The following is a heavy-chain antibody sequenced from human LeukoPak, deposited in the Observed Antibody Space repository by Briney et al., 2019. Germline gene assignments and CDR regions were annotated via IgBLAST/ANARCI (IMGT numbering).Heavy chain of an antibody. CDR1: GFTFSSYS. CDR2: ASSSSSHI. Sequence: GSLRLSCAASGFTFSSYSMNWVRQAPGKGLEWVSCASSSSSHIYYADSVKGRFTISRDNAKNSLYLQMNSLRAEDTAVYYCARDDSSDYYLRQRGFDYWGQGTLVTVSS. CDR3: ARDDSSDYYLRQRGFDY. D-gene: IGHD3-22*01. J-gene: IGHJ4*02. V-gene: IGHV3-21*01.